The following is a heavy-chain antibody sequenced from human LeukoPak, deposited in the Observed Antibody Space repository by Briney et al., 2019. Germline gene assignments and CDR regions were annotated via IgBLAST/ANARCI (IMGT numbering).Heavy chain of an antibody. CDR2: ISGSGGST. V-gene: IGHV3-23*01. CDR3: AKDQYYYDSSGYSLDY. CDR1: GFTFSSYA. D-gene: IGHD3-22*01. Sequence: GGSLRLSCAASGFTFSSYAMSWVRQAPGKGLELASAISGSGGSTYYADSVKGRFTISRDNSKNTLYLQMNSLRDEDTAVYYCAKDQYYYDSSGYSLDYWGQGTLVTVSS. J-gene: IGHJ4*02.